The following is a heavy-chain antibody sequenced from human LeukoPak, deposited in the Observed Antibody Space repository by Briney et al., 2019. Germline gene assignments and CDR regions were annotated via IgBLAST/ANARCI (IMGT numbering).Heavy chain of an antibody. CDR2: ISFDGSKK. V-gene: IGHV3-30*03. CDR3: ATRLLGGWVWGYFDY. J-gene: IGHJ4*02. Sequence: GGSLRLSCVASGFTFSIYGMHWVRQAPNKGLEWVALISFDGSKKSYADSVKGRFTISRDNSKNTPNLQMDSLRAEDTAIYYCATRLLGGWVWGYFDYWGQGTLVTVSS. D-gene: IGHD2-21*02. CDR1: GFTFSIYG.